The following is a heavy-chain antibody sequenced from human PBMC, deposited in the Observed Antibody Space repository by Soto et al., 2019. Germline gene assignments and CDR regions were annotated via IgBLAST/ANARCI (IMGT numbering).Heavy chain of an antibody. CDR2: IKSKTDGGTI. CDR3: NTAPAFEI. CDR1: GCTLSNAW. J-gene: IGHJ3*02. V-gene: IGHV3-15*07. Sequence: GGSLRLSCVASGCTLSNAWMIWVRQAPEKGLEWVGRIKSKTDGGTIDYAAPVKARFIISRHDSKNTLYLQMNSLKTEDTAVYFHNTAPAFEIWGQGTMVTVSS.